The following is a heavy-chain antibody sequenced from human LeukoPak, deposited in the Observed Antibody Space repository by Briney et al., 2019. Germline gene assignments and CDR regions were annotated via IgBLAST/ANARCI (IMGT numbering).Heavy chain of an antibody. V-gene: IGHV3-74*01. Sequence: GGSLRLSCAVSGFTFNSYWMHWVRQAPGKGLVWVSRITMDGRTTRYADSVKGRFTISRNNAKNTLYLQMNSLRVEDTAVYYCTRGGSSGSVDYWSQGTLVTVSS. CDR1: GFTFNSYW. D-gene: IGHD3-10*01. J-gene: IGHJ4*02. CDR3: TRGGSSGSVDY. CDR2: ITMDGRTT.